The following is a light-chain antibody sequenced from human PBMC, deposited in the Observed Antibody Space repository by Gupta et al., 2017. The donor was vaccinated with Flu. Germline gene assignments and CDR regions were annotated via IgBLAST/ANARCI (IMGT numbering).Light chain of an antibody. CDR1: QSVSSN. Sequence: EIVMTQSPATLSVSPGERATLSCRASQSVSSNLAWYQQKPGQAPRLLIYGASTRATGIPARFSGSGSGTEFTLTISSRQSEDFAVYYCQQYKNWPPMTFGQGTKVEIK. CDR2: GAS. J-gene: IGKJ1*01. V-gene: IGKV3-15*01. CDR3: QQYKNWPPMT.